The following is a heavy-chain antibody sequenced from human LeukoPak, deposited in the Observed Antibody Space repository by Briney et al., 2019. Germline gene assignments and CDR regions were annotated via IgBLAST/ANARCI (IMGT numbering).Heavy chain of an antibody. CDR2: INHSGST. J-gene: IGHJ4*02. CDR1: GGSISSYY. D-gene: IGHD3-10*01. V-gene: IGHV4-34*01. CDR3: ARRVVITMVRGVYYFDY. Sequence: SETLSLTCTVSGGSISSYYWSWIRQPPGKGLEWIGEINHSGSTNYNPSLKSRVTISVDTSKNQFSLKLSSVTAADTAVYYCARRVVITMVRGVYYFDYWGQGTLVTVSS.